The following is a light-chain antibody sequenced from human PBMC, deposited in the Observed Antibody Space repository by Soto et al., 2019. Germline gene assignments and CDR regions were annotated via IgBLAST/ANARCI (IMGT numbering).Light chain of an antibody. CDR2: DAS. CDR1: QSVSNY. V-gene: IGKV3-11*01. J-gene: IGKJ2*01. Sequence: EIVLTQSPATLSLSPGERATVSCRASQSVSNYLAWYQQRPGQAPRLLIYDASNRATGIPARFSGSGSGTDFTLTISSLEPEDFAVYYCQQRSNWPRFTFGQGTKLDIK. CDR3: QQRSNWPRFT.